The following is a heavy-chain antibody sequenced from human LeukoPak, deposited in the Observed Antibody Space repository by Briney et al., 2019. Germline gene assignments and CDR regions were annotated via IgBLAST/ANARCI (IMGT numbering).Heavy chain of an antibody. CDR2: IYYSGST. CDR3: ARDSPNYYDSSGYYSDWFDP. CDR1: GGSISSYY. J-gene: IGHJ5*02. V-gene: IGHV4-59*01. D-gene: IGHD3-22*01. Sequence: SETLSLTCTVSGGSISSYYWSWIRQPPGKGLEWIGYIYYSGSTNYNPSLKSRVTISVDTSKNQFSLKLSSVTAADTAVYYCARDSPNYYDSSGYYSDWFDPGGQGTLVTVSS.